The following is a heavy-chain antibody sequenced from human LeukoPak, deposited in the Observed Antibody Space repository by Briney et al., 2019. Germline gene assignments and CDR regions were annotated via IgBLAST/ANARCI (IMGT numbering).Heavy chain of an antibody. V-gene: IGHV4-34*01. Sequence: PSETLPLTCAVYGGSFSGYYWSWIRQPPGKGLEWIGEINHSGSTNYNPSLKSRVTISVDTSKNQFSLKLSSVTAADTAVYYYARGQDYYDSSGYRFDPWGQGTLVTVSS. CDR1: GGSFSGYY. CDR3: ARGQDYYDSSGYRFDP. J-gene: IGHJ5*02. D-gene: IGHD3-22*01. CDR2: INHSGST.